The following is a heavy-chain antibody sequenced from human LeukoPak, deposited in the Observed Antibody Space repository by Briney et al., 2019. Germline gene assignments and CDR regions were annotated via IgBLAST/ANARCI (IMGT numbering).Heavy chain of an antibody. Sequence: SETLSLTCTVSGGSISSYYWSWIRQPPGKGLEWIGYIYYSGSTNYNPSLKSRVTISVDTSKNQFSLKLSSVTAADTAVYYCARTGSSGSFSDYWGQGTLVTVSS. CDR3: ARTGSSGSFSDY. CDR1: GGSISSYY. CDR2: IYYSGST. V-gene: IGHV4-59*01. D-gene: IGHD3-10*01. J-gene: IGHJ4*02.